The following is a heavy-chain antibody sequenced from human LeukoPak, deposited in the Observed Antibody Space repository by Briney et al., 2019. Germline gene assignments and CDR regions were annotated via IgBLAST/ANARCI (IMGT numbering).Heavy chain of an antibody. CDR1: GGTFSSYA. Sequence: GASVRVSCKASGGTFSSYAISWVRQAPGQGLEWMGRIIPILGIANYAQKFQGRVTITADKSTSTAYMELSSLRSEDTAVYYCARDTIVGALTTDYWGHGTLVTVSS. V-gene: IGHV1-69*04. CDR3: ARDTIVGALTTDY. CDR2: IIPILGIA. D-gene: IGHD1-26*01. J-gene: IGHJ4*01.